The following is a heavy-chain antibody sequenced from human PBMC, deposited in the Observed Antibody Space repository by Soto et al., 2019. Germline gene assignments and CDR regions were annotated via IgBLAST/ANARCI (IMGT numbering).Heavy chain of an antibody. D-gene: IGHD1-1*01. J-gene: IGHJ6*02. Sequence: QMHLVESGGGVVQPGGSLRLSCAASQFSFSSYGIHWVRQGPGKGLEWVAVISYDGTNKYYADSVWGRFTISRDNSKNTLYLQMSSLTAEDTAVYYCAKGVTGTTGTGYGMDVWGQGTTVTVSS. CDR1: QFSFSSYG. CDR2: ISYDGTNK. CDR3: AKGVTGTTGTGYGMDV. V-gene: IGHV3-30*18.